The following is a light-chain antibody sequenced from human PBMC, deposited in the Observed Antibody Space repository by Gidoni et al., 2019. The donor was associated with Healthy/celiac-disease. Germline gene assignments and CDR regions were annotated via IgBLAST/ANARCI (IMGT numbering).Light chain of an antibody. V-gene: IGKV1-39*01. CDR2: AAS. Sequence: DIQRTQSPSSLSASVGDRVTITCRASQSISSYLNWYQQKPGKAPKLLIYAASSLQSGVPSRFSGSGSGTDFTLTISCLQPEDFATYYCQQSYSTSWTFGQGTKVEIK. CDR1: QSISSY. J-gene: IGKJ1*01. CDR3: QQSYSTSWT.